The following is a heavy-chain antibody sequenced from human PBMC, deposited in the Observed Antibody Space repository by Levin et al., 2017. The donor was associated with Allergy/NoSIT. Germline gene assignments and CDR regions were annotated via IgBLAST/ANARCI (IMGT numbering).Heavy chain of an antibody. CDR2: MNPKTGDI. Sequence: PGESLKISCKASGYTLRDYYMHWLRQAPGQGPEWMGWMNPKTGDIKIGQRFQGRVTVTRDTSTNTAYMEVSGLRSDDTAVYYCARDGGYNYGMDVWGQGTTVTVSS. V-gene: IGHV1-2*02. CDR1: GYTLRDYY. CDR3: ARDGGYNYGMDV. J-gene: IGHJ6*02. D-gene: IGHD5-24*01.